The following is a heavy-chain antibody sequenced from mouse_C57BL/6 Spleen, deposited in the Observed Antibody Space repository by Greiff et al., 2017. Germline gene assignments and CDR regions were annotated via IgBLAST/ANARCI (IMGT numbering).Heavy chain of an antibody. CDR1: GFNIKDYY. CDR2: IDPEDGDT. D-gene: IGHD2-3*01. Sequence: VQLQQPGAELVKPGASVKLSCTASGFNIKDYYMHWVKQRTEQGLEWIGRIDPEDGDTKYAPKFQGKATITADTSSNTAYLQLSSLTSEDTAVYCCARYDGCFGYWGQGATRTASS. J-gene: IGHJ2*01. V-gene: IGHV14-2*01. CDR3: ARYDGCFGY.